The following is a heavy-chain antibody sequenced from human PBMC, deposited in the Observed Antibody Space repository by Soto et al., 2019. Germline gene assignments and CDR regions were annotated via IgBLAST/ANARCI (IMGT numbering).Heavy chain of an antibody. CDR2: ISGSGGST. CDR3: AKSSGGSSSWYGGYYYGMDV. J-gene: IGHJ6*02. D-gene: IGHD6-13*01. Sequence: EVQLLESGGGLVQPGGSLRLSCAASGFTFSSYAMSWVRQAPGKGLEWVSAISGSGGSTYYADSVKGRFTISRDNSKNTLYLQMNSLRAEDTAVYYCAKSSGGSSSWYGGYYYGMDVWGQGTTVTVSS. CDR1: GFTFSSYA. V-gene: IGHV3-23*01.